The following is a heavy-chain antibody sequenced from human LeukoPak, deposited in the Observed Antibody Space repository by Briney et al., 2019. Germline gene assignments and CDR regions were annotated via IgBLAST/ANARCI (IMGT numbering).Heavy chain of an antibody. CDR3: ARDPAGLRYLDY. J-gene: IGHJ4*02. Sequence: IPGGTLRLSCAASGFTFSSYGMSWVRQAPGKGLGWVSSISSSSSYIYYADSVKGRFTISRDNAKNSLYLQMNSLRAEDTAIYYCARDPAGLRYLDYWGQGTLVTVSS. CDR2: ISSSSSYI. D-gene: IGHD6-19*01. V-gene: IGHV3-21*01. CDR1: GFTFSSYG.